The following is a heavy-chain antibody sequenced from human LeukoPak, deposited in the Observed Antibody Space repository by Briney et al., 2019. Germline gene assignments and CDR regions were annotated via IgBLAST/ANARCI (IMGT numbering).Heavy chain of an antibody. V-gene: IGHV4-4*07. J-gene: IGHJ3*01. CDR3: AREGYYDILTGYQHDAFDV. CDR1: VASITSYT. CDR2: MYSSGST. Sequence: SETLSLTCTVSVASITSYTWTWIRQPAGKRLEWMGRMYSSGSTKYNPSLKSRVTMSLDMSKKQLSLKLSSVTAADTAVYYCAREGYYDILTGYQHDAFDVWGPGTMVTVSS. D-gene: IGHD3-9*01.